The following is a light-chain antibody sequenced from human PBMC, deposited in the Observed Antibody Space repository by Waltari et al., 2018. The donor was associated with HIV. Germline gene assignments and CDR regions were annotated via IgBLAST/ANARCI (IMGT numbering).Light chain of an antibody. J-gene: IGLJ3*02. V-gene: IGLV2-14*03. CDR3: CSQATSGSLM. CDR1: TSAVDDYSS. CDR2: EVT. Sequence: QSALTQPASVSGSPGQSIPISCSGPTSAVDDYSSFSWYQQHPGKAPKLIIFEVTYRPSGVSSRFSGSRSGTTASLTISGLQPEDEADYFCCSQATSGSLMFGGGTRLTVL.